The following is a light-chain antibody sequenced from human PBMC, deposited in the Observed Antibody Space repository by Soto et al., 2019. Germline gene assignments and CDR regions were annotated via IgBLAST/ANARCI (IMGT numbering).Light chain of an antibody. CDR3: QESNNMPYT. Sequence: IQMTQSPSSLSASVGERVTITCRASQSISSYLNWYQQKPGKAPKLLIYAASSLQSGVPSRFSDSGSGTDFTLTISSLQPEDFATYYCQESNNMPYTFGQGTKVDIK. J-gene: IGKJ2*01. V-gene: IGKV1-39*01. CDR2: AAS. CDR1: QSISSY.